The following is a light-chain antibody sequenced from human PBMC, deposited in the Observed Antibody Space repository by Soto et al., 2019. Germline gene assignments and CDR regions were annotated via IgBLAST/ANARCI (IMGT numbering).Light chain of an antibody. J-gene: IGKJ1*01. CDR1: QSVSNY. Sequence: EVVLTQSPGTLSLSPGERATLSCRASQSVSNYLAWYQQKPGRAPRLLISGASSRATGIPDRFFGTGSGTDFTLTISRLEPDDFAVYYCKHYSKSCLTFGQGNQVEIX. CDR2: GAS. CDR3: KHYSKSCLT. V-gene: IGKV3-20*01.